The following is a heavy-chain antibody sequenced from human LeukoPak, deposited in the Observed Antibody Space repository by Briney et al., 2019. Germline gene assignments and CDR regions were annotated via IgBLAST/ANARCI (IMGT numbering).Heavy chain of an antibody. CDR1: GVSISSGSYY. D-gene: IGHD1-26*01. V-gene: IGHV4-61*02. CDR3: ATQHDELTVDAFDI. CDR2: IYTSGST. Sequence: SETLSLTCTVSGVSISSGSYYWSWIRQPAGKGLEWIGRIYTSGSTNYNPSLKSRVTISVDTSKNQFSLKLSSVTAADTAVYYCATQHDELTVDAFDIWGQGTMVTVSS. J-gene: IGHJ3*02.